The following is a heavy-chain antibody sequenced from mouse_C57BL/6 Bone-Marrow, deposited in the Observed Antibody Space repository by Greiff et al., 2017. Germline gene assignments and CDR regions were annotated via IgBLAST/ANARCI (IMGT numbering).Heavy chain of an antibody. D-gene: IGHD1-1*02. Sequence: EVMLVESGGGLVKPGGSLKLSCAASGFTFSSYAMSWVRQTPEKRLEWVATISDGGSYTYYPDNVKGRFTISRDNAKNNLYLQMSHLKSEDTAMYYCAKGGYFDYWGQGTTLTVSS. CDR2: ISDGGSYT. CDR3: AKGGYFDY. CDR1: GFTFSSYA. V-gene: IGHV5-4*03. J-gene: IGHJ2*01.